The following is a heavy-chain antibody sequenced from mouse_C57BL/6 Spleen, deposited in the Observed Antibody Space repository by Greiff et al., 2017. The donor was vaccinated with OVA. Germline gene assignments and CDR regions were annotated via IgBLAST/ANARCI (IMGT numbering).Heavy chain of an antibody. J-gene: IGHJ1*03. CDR3: ARNGSYGYFDV. Sequence: EVMLVESGGGLVKPGGSLKLSCAASGFTFSSYTMSWVRQTPEKRLEWVATISGGGGNTYYPDSVKGRFTISRDNAKNTLYLQMSSLRSEDTALYYCARNGSYGYFDVWGTGTTVTVSS. V-gene: IGHV5-9*01. D-gene: IGHD1-1*02. CDR2: ISGGGGNT. CDR1: GFTFSSYT.